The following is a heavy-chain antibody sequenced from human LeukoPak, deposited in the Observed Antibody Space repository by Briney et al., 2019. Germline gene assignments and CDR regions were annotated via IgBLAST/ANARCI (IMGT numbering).Heavy chain of an antibody. CDR1: GFTFSSYA. V-gene: IGHV3-23*01. J-gene: IGHJ4*02. CDR2: ISDSGGST. Sequence: GGSLRLSCAASGFTFSSYAVSLVRQAPGKGLAWVSAISDSGGSTQYADSVKGRFIISRDNSKNTLYLQMNSLRVEDTAVYYCAKGSSNWRDYYYFDYWGQGTLVTVSS. CDR3: AKGSSNWRDYYYFDY. D-gene: IGHD6-13*01.